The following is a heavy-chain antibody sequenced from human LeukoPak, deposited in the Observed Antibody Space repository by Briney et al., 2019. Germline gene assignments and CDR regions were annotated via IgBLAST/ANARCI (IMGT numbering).Heavy chain of an antibody. Sequence: GGSLRLSCAASGFTFSSYAMSWVRQAPGKGLEWVSAISGSGGSTYYADSVKGRFTISRDNSKNTLYLQMNSLRAEDTAVYYCAKGPPYYYDSSGYTAFDYWGQGTLVTVSS. J-gene: IGHJ4*02. CDR3: AKGPPYYYDSSGYTAFDY. CDR1: GFTFSSYA. CDR2: ISGSGGST. V-gene: IGHV3-23*01. D-gene: IGHD3-22*01.